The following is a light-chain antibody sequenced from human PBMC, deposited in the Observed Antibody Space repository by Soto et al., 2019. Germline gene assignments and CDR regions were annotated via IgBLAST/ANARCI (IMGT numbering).Light chain of an antibody. V-gene: IGKV3-11*01. CDR1: QSVRGN. CDR3: QKRAGWPPT. J-gene: IGKJ4*01. Sequence: EIVMTPSPATLSVSPGERATLSCRASQSVRGNLAWYQQKPGQAPRLLIYDASNRANGIPARFTGSGSGTDFTLTISSLEPEDFAVYFCQKRAGWPPTCGGGTKGDIK. CDR2: DAS.